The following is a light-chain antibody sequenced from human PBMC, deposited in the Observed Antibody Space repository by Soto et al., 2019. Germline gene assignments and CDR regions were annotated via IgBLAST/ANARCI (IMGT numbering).Light chain of an antibody. Sequence: QSALTQPASVSGSLGQSIAISCTGTSSDVVTYKYVSWYQQHPGKAPKLMIYEVSIRPSGVSDRFSGSKSGNTASLTISGLRPEDEAYYYCCSYAGSTTRVVFGGGTKLTVL. CDR1: SSDVVTYKY. CDR2: EVS. CDR3: CSYAGSTTRVV. J-gene: IGLJ2*01. V-gene: IGLV2-14*01.